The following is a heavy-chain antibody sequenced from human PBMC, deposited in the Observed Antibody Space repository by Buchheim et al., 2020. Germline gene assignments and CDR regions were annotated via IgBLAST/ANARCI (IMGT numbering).Heavy chain of an antibody. J-gene: IGHJ4*02. D-gene: IGHD2-2*01. CDR2: IKRETDAGTT. CDR1: GFTFSSYA. CDR3: TTAISCSSTSCYGFDY. Sequence: VQLVGSGGGLVQPGGSLRLSCAASGFTFSSYAMSWVRQAPGKGLEWVGRIKRETDAGTTDHAAPVKGRFTIPRDDSKDTLYLQMNSLKTEDTAVYYCTTAISCSSTSCYGFDYWGQGTL. V-gene: IGHV3-15*01.